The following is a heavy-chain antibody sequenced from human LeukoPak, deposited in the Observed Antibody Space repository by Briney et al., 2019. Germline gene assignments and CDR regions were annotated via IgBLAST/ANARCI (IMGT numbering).Heavy chain of an antibody. D-gene: IGHD3-9*01. V-gene: IGHV4-59*01. CDR1: GGSISSYY. J-gene: IGHJ4*02. Sequence: SETLSLTCTVSGGSISSYYWSWIRQPPGKGLEWIGYIYYSGSTNYNPSLKSRVTISVDTSKNQFSLKLSSVTAADTAVYYCARALTIDPSFYFDYWGQGTLVTVSS. CDR3: ARALTIDPSFYFDY. CDR2: IYYSGST.